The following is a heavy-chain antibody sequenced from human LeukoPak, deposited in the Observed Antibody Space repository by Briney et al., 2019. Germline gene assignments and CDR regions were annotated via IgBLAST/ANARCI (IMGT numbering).Heavy chain of an antibody. V-gene: IGHV3-7*03. Sequence: GGSLRLSCAASGFMFSSNWMSWVRLAPGKGLEWVANIKEDGTETYYVDSVKGRFTISRDNAKNSLYLQINSLRVEDTAVYYCAKEGRSLQTYWGQGTLVTVSS. CDR2: IKEDGTET. CDR3: AKEGRSLQTY. CDR1: GFMFSSNW. J-gene: IGHJ4*02. D-gene: IGHD5-24*01.